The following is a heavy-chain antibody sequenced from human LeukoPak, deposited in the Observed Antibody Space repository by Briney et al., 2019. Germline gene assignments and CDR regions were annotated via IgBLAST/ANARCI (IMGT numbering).Heavy chain of an antibody. D-gene: IGHD5-24*01. Sequence: SVKVSCKASGGTFSSYAISWVRQAPGQGLEWMGGIIPIFGTANYAQKFQGRVTITTDESTSTAYMELSSLRSEDTAVYCCASKGASDGYNWGYFDYWGQGTLVTVSS. CDR1: GGTFSSYA. V-gene: IGHV1-69*05. CDR3: ASKGASDGYNWGYFDY. J-gene: IGHJ4*02. CDR2: IIPIFGTA.